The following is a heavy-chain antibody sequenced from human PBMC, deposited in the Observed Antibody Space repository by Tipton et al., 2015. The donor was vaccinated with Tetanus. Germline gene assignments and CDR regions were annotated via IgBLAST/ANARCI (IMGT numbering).Heavy chain of an antibody. Sequence: SLRLSCAASGFTFRSYGMHWVRQAPGKGLEWVALIWYDGSNKNYADSVKGRFTISRDNGKNLLYLEMNSLRVEDTAVYYCARDPHTIRTGNHRGFDYWGQGTLVTVSS. CDR1: GFTFRSYG. CDR3: ARDPHTIRTGNHRGFDY. CDR2: IWYDGSNK. D-gene: IGHD3-10*01. V-gene: IGHV3-33*01. J-gene: IGHJ4*02.